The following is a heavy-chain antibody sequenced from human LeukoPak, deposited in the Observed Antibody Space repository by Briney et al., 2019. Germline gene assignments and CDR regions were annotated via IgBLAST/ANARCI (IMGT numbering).Heavy chain of an antibody. CDR2: ITASSGST. CDR1: GFIFRSYA. J-gene: IGHJ4*02. Sequence: GGSLRLSCAASGFIFRSYAMSWVRQAPGKGLEGVSSITASSGSTYYVDSVKGRFTISRDNSKNTLYLQMNSLRAEDTAVYYCARTDYYGSGSYSHFDYWGQGTLVTVSS. V-gene: IGHV3-23*01. CDR3: ARTDYYGSGSYSHFDY. D-gene: IGHD3-10*01.